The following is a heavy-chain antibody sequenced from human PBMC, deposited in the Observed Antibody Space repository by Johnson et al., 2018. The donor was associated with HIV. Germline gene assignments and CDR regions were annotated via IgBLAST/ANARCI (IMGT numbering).Heavy chain of an antibody. CDR1: GFTFRNFA. J-gene: IGHJ3*02. V-gene: IGHV3-30*01. Sequence: QVQLVESGGGVVQPGRSLRLSCAASGFTFRNFAMHWVRQAPGKGLEWLAVISYDGSNKYSADSVKGRFTISRDNSKNTLYLQMNSLRAEDTAVYYCTRAVQGAYSSSLYGTLGAFDIWGQGTMVTVSS. CDR3: TRAVQGAYSSSLYGTLGAFDI. CDR2: ISYDGSNK. D-gene: IGHD6-13*01.